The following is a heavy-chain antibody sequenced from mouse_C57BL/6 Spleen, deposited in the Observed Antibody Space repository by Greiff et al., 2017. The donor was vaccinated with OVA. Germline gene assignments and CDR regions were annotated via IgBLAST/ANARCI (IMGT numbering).Heavy chain of an antibody. CDR1: GFTFSDYY. D-gene: IGHD2-3*01. V-gene: IGHV5-12*01. CDR2: ISNGGGST. CDR3: ARHQDGYLDY. J-gene: IGHJ2*01. Sequence: EVQLQESGGGLVQPGGSLKLSCAASGFTFSDYYMYWVRQTPEKRLEWVAYISNGGGSTYYPDTVKGRFTIYSDNAKNTLYLKMSLLKSEDTAMYYCARHQDGYLDYWGQGTTLTVSS.